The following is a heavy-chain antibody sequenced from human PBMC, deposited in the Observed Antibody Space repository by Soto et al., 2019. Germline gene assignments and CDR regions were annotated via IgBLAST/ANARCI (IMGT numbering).Heavy chain of an antibody. CDR2: ISGSGSST. V-gene: IGHV3-23*01. CDR3: AKVLLWFGESNAFDI. Sequence: GGSLRLSCAASGFTFSSYAMSWVRQAPGKGLEWVSAISGSGSSTYYADSVKGRFTISRDNSKNTLYLQMNSLRAEDTAVYYCAKVLLWFGESNAFDIWGQGTMVTVSS. J-gene: IGHJ3*02. D-gene: IGHD3-10*01. CDR1: GFTFSSYA.